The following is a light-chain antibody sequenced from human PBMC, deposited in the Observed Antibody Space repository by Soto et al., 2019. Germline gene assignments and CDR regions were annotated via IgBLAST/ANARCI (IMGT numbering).Light chain of an antibody. V-gene: IGKV3-20*01. CDR3: QQYGSSGT. J-gene: IGKJ1*01. CDR1: QSVSNNY. Sequence: EIVLTQSPGTLSQSPGARAPLSCRASQSVSNNYLAWYQQKPGQAPRLLIYGASNRATGIPDRFSGSGSGTDSTLTISRLEPEDFAVYYCQQYGSSGTFGQGTKV. CDR2: GAS.